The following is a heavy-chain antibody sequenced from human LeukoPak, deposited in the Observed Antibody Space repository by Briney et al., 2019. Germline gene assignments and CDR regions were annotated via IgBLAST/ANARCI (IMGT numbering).Heavy chain of an antibody. V-gene: IGHV4-34*01. CDR1: GGSFSGYH. D-gene: IGHD2-2*01. CDR2: ITHTGNT. CDR3: ARGNLVVVAAANRAHSYMDV. Sequence: SETLSLTCALYGGSFSGYHRTWIRQPPGKGLEWIGEITHTGNTNYNPSLKSRVTISADTSKTQFSLKLSSVTAADTAVYYCARGNLVVVAAANRAHSYMDVWAKGTTVTVSS. J-gene: IGHJ6*03.